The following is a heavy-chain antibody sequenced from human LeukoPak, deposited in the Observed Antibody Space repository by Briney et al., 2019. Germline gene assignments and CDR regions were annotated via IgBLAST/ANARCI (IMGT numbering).Heavy chain of an antibody. CDR2: INSDGSST. J-gene: IGHJ4*02. V-gene: IGHV3-74*01. Sequence: GGSLRLSCAASGFTFSKHWMHWVRQAPGKGLVWVSRINSDGSSTTYADSVKGRFTISRDNAKNTLYLQMNSLRAEDTAVYYCARGRAGKQYGSGSRPFDYWGQGTLVTVSS. CDR3: ARGRAGKQYGSGSRPFDY. D-gene: IGHD3-10*01. CDR1: GFTFSKHW.